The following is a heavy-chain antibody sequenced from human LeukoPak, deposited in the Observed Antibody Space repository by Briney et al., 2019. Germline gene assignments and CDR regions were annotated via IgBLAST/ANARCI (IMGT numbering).Heavy chain of an antibody. V-gene: IGHV3-21*01. J-gene: IGHJ1*01. D-gene: IGHD2-2*01. CDR1: EFTFSSYS. Sequence: NPGGSLRLSCAAFEFTFSSYSMSWVRQAPGMGLEWVSSISSSSTYIHYADSVKGRFTISRDNTKNSLYLQMNSLRAEDTALYYCARDAMSYDAEYFQHWGQGTLVTVSS. CDR2: ISSSSTYI. CDR3: ARDAMSYDAEYFQH.